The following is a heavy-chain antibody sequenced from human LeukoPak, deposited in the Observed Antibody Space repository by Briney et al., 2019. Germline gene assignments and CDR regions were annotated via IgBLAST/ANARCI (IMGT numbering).Heavy chain of an antibody. V-gene: IGHV4-31*03. CDR1: GGSISSGGYY. CDR2: IYYSGST. CDR3: ARGDDYGDYIGY. Sequence: SETLSLTCTVSGGSISSGGYYWSWIRQHPGKGLEWIGYIYYSGSTYYNPPLKSRVTISVDTSKNQFSLKLSSVTAADTAAYYCARGDDYGDYIGYWGQGTLVTVSS. J-gene: IGHJ4*02. D-gene: IGHD4-17*01.